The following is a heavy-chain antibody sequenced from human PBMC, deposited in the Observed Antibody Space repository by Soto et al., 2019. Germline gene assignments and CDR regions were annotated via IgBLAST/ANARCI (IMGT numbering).Heavy chain of an antibody. CDR3: ARQTGAFGYYFDY. J-gene: IGHJ4*02. CDR2: IYYSGST. CDR1: GGSFSGYY. D-gene: IGHD3-16*01. V-gene: IGHV4-34*01. Sequence: SETLSLTCAVYGGSFSGYYWSWIRQPPGKGLEWIGEIYYSGSTNYHPSLKSRVTISVDTSKNQFSLRLTSLTAADTAVYFCARQTGAFGYYFDYWGQGTLVTVSS.